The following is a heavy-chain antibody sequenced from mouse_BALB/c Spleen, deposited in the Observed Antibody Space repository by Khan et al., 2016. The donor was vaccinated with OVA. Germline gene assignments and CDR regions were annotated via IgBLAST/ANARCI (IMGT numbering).Heavy chain of an antibody. CDR1: GYSITSGYG. CDR3: ARTARIKY. D-gene: IGHD1-2*01. J-gene: IGHJ2*01. Sequence: EVQLQESGPGLVKPSQSLSLTCTVTGYSITSGYGWNWIRQFQGNKLEWMGYISYSGSTNYNPSLTSRISITRDTSKNQFFLQLNSVTTEDTATYYCARTARIKYWGQGTTLTFSS. V-gene: IGHV3-2*02. CDR2: ISYSGST.